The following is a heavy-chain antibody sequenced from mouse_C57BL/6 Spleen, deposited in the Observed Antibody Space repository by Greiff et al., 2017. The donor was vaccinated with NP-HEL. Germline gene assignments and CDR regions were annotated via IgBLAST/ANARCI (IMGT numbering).Heavy chain of an antibody. Sequence: QVQLQQPGAELVKPGASVKLSCKASGYTFTSYWMQWVKQRPGQGLEWIGEIDPSDSYTNYNQKFKGKATLTVDTSSSTAYMQLSSLTSEDSAVYYCARRVPDSAWFAYWGQGTLVTVSA. CDR1: GYTFTSYW. CDR3: ARRVPDSAWFAY. J-gene: IGHJ3*01. CDR2: IDPSDSYT. V-gene: IGHV1-50*01.